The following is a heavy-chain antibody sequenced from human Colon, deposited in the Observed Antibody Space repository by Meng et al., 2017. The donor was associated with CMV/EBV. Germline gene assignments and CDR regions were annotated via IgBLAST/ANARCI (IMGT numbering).Heavy chain of an antibody. D-gene: IGHD3-10*01. CDR1: GFSLSTIGMG. CDR2: IYWDDDK. Sequence: HITFKEYGPTLVKPPQTLTLPCTFSGFSLSTIGMGVGWIRQPPGKALEWLGVIYWDDDKRYSPSLKSRLTITKDTSKNQVVLTMTNLDPLDTATYYCAHRPYGSGSYFFDYWGQGTLVTVSS. V-gene: IGHV2-5*02. J-gene: IGHJ4*02. CDR3: AHRPYGSGSYFFDY.